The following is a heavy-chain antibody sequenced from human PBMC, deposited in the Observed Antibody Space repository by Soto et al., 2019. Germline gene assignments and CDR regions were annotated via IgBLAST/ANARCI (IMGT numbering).Heavy chain of an antibody. Sequence: QVQLVESGGGLVKPGGSLRLSCAASGFTFSDYYMSWIRQAPGKGLEWVSDISSSGSTIYYAASGKGRFTISRDNAKNSRYLQMKSLRAEDTAVYYCAKKRAGYSYGPDAFDIWGQGTMVTVSS. J-gene: IGHJ3*02. D-gene: IGHD5-18*01. CDR1: GFTFSDYY. CDR3: AKKRAGYSYGPDAFDI. CDR2: ISSSGSTI. V-gene: IGHV3-11*01.